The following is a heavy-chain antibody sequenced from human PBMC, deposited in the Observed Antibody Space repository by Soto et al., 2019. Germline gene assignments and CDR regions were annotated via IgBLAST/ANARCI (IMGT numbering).Heavy chain of an antibody. D-gene: IGHD2-21*01. J-gene: IGHJ4*02. Sequence: SGGSPRLSCAASGFTFSSYSMNWFRQAPGKGLEWVSSISSSSSYIYYADSVKGRFTISRDNAKNTLYLQMNSLRAEDTAVYYCSNSQCNGYFGYSIDYCGRGTLVTVSS. V-gene: IGHV3-21*04. CDR1: GFTFSSYS. CDR3: SNSQCNGYFGYSIDY. CDR2: ISSSSSYI.